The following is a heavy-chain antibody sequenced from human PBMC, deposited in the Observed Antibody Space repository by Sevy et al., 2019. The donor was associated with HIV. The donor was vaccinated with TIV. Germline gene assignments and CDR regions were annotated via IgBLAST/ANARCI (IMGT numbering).Heavy chain of an antibody. Sequence: GGSLRLSCAASGFTFSSYAMHWVRQAPGKGLKWVAVISYDGSNKYYADSVKGRFTISRDNSKNTLYLQMNSLRAEDTAVYYCAREGYSYGNDYWGQGTLVTVSS. J-gene: IGHJ4*02. CDR2: ISYDGSNK. V-gene: IGHV3-30-3*01. CDR3: AREGYSYGNDY. CDR1: GFTFSSYA. D-gene: IGHD5-18*01.